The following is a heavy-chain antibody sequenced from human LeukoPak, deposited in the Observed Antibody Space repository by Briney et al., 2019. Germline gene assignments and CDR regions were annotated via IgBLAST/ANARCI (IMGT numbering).Heavy chain of an antibody. CDR2: IYYSGST. D-gene: IGHD2-15*01. V-gene: IGHV4-30-4*01. CDR3: ARGSGIFWGYCSGGSCYPGNYYGMDV. CDR1: GGSISSGFYY. J-gene: IGHJ6*02. Sequence: PSQTLSLTCTVSGGSISSGFYYWSWIRQPPGKGLEWIGYIYYSGSTYSNPSLKSRITISVDTSKNQFSLKLSSVTAADTAVYYCARGSGIFWGYCSGGSCYPGNYYGMDVWGQGTMVTVSS.